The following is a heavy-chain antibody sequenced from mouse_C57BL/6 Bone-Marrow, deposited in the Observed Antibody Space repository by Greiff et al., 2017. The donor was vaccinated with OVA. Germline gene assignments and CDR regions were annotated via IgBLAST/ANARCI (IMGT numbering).Heavy chain of an antibody. CDR1: GFTFSDYG. J-gene: IGHJ3*01. CDR2: ISNLAYSI. D-gene: IGHD1-1*01. Sequence: EVQVVESGGGLVQPGGSLKLSCAASGFTFSDYGMAWVRQAPRKGPEWVAFISNLAYSIYYADTVTGRFTISRENAKNTLYLEMSSLRSEDTAMYYCARHEDLLRYFADWGQGTLVTVSA. V-gene: IGHV5-15*01. CDR3: ARHEDLLRYFAD.